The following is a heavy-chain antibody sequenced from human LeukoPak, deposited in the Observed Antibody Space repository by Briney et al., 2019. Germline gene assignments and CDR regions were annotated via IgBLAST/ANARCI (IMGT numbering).Heavy chain of an antibody. CDR1: GFTFSTYG. CDR2: IRYDGDNK. CDR3: AKVTPGMPAAAAFDV. Sequence: GGSLRLSCAASGFTFSTYGMHWVRQAPGKGLECVAYIRYDGDNKNYADSVKGRFTISRDNSKDTLYLQMNSLRAEDTAVYYCAKVTPGMPAAAAFDVWGQGTTVTVSS. D-gene: IGHD6-13*01. J-gene: IGHJ3*01. V-gene: IGHV3-30*02.